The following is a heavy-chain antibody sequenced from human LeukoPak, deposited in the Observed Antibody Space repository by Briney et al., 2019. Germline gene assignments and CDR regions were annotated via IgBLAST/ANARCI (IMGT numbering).Heavy chain of an antibody. V-gene: IGHV4-38-2*02. Sequence: SGPGLVQPSETLSLTCTVSGYSISSGYYWGWIRQPPGKGLEWIGSIYHSGSTYYNPSLKSRVTISVDTSKNQFSLKLSSVTAADTAVYYCARVVYYGSGELVSWFDPWGQGTLVTVSS. D-gene: IGHD3-10*01. J-gene: IGHJ5*02. CDR1: GYSISSGYY. CDR3: ARVVYYGSGELVSWFDP. CDR2: IYHSGST.